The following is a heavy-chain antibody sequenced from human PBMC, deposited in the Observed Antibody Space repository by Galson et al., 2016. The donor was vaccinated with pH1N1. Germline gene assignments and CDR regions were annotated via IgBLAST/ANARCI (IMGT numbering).Heavy chain of an antibody. Sequence: QSGAEVKKPGESLKISCKGSGYSFTTSWIGWVRQMPGKGLEWMGIIYAGDSDTRYSPSFQGQVTISVDKSINPAYLQWSSLEASDTAMYYCAICDGSATAPVWVDYGGQGTLVTVSS. D-gene: IGHD3-16*01. CDR3: AICDGSATAPVWVDY. V-gene: IGHV5-51*01. CDR1: GYSFTTSW. J-gene: IGHJ4*02. CDR2: IYAGDSDT.